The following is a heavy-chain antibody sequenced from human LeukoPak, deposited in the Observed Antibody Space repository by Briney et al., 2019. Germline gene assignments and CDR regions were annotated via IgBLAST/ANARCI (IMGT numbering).Heavy chain of an antibody. CDR1: GGSISSSNYY. D-gene: IGHD3-3*01. CDR2: IYYSGNT. J-gene: IGHJ4*02. CDR3: ARRPNYDFWSGYYNY. V-gene: IGHV4-39*01. Sequence: SETLSLPCTVSGGSISSSNYYWGWIRQPPAKGLEWIGSIYYSGNTYYNPTLKRRVSISVDTSKNQFSLKLSSLTAADTAVYYCARRPNYDFWSGYYNYWGQGALGTVSS.